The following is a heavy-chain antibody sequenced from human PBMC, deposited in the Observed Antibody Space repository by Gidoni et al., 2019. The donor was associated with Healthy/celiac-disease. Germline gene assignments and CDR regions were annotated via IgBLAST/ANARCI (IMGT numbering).Heavy chain of an antibody. CDR3: SKLGSSTLVTSGYAFDI. D-gene: IGHD3-16*01. CDR2: ISVMGGST. J-gene: IGHJ3*02. CDR1: GFTFSSYA. Sequence: EVQLLESGVVWVQTGGSLRLSCAASGFTFSSYAMSWVRQDPGQGPEWFSAISVMGGSTYYADSVKGRFTISRDNSKNTLYLQMNSLRSADTAVYYCSKLGSSTLVTSGYAFDIWGQGTMVTVSS. V-gene: IGHV3-23*01.